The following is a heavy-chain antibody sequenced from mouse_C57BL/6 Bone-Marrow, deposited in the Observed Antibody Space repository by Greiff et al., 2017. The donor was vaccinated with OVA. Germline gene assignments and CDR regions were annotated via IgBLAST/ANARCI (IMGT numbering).Heavy chain of an antibody. J-gene: IGHJ4*01. CDR3: ARDDYYGSSWGFYFANDY. Sequence: QVQLQQSGAELARPGASVKLSCKASGYTFTSYGISWVKQRTGQGLEWIGEIYPRSGNTYYNEKFKGKATLTADKSSSTAYMELRSLTSEDSAVYFWARDDYYGSSWGFYFANDYWGQGTSVTVSS. V-gene: IGHV1-81*01. CDR1: GYTFTSYG. D-gene: IGHD1-1*01. CDR2: IYPRSGNT.